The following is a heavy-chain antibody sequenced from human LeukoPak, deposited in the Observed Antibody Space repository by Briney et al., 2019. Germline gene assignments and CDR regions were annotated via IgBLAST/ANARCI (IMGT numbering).Heavy chain of an antibody. CDR3: ARDRYFPRDQFDY. Sequence: PGGSLRLSCAASGFSFGSYAMSWVRKAPGKGLEWVSAISDSGGSSWYADSVMGRSTISRDNSKNTVYLQMQSLRAEDTAVYCCARDRYFPRDQFDYWGQGSLVTVSS. CDR1: GFSFGSYA. V-gene: IGHV3-23*01. D-gene: IGHD2-2*01. J-gene: IGHJ4*02. CDR2: ISDSGGSS.